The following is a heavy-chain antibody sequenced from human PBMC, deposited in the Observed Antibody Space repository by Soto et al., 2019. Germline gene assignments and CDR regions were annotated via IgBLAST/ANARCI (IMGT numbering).Heavy chain of an antibody. Sequence: ASVKVSCKASGYTFTSYGISWVRQAPGQGLEWMGWISAYNGNTNYAQKLQGRVTMTTDTSTSTAYMELRSLRSDDTAVYYCARDLITLIVVVPSTDGMDVWGQGTKVTVSS. CDR3: ARDLITLIVVVPSTDGMDV. D-gene: IGHD3-22*01. CDR2: ISAYNGNT. J-gene: IGHJ6*02. CDR1: GYTFTSYG. V-gene: IGHV1-18*04.